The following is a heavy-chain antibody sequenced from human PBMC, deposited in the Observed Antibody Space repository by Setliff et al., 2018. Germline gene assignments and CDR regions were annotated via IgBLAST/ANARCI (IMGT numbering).Heavy chain of an antibody. Sequence: ASVKVSCKASGFSFSDYLMNWMRQTPDQRLEWMGRINLNTGNIFYAQKFQGRVTLTRDASISTAYMELTGLRYDDTAIYYCARDTLALKDITLFDYWGQGTRVTVSS. J-gene: IGHJ4*02. CDR2: INLNTGNI. CDR1: GFSFSDYL. CDR3: ARDTLALKDITLFDY. D-gene: IGHD5-12*01. V-gene: IGHV1-2*02.